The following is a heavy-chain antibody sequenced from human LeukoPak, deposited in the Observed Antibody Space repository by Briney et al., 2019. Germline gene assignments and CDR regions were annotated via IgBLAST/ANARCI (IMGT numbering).Heavy chain of an antibody. D-gene: IGHD3-22*01. V-gene: IGHV3-30*04. CDR1: GFTFSSYA. CDR3: ARDSYDSSVGAFDI. J-gene: IGHJ3*02. CDR2: ISYDGRNK. Sequence: PGGSLRLSCAAAGFTFSSYAMHWVRQAPGKGLEWVAVISYDGRNKYYADSVKGRFTISRDNSKNTLYLQMNSLRAEDTAVYYCARDSYDSSVGAFDIWGQGTMVTVSS.